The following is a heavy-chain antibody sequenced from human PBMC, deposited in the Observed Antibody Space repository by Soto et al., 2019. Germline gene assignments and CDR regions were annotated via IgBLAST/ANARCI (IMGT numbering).Heavy chain of an antibody. D-gene: IGHD1-26*01. CDR3: ARDRSGSYYGTYYYYYGMDV. V-gene: IGHV4-59*01. Sequence: TSETLSLTCTVSGGSISSYYWSWIRQPPGKGLEWIGYIYYSGSTNYNPSLKSRVTISVDTSKNQFSLKLSSVTAADTAVYYCARDRSGSYYGTYYYYYGMDVWGQGTTVTVSS. CDR1: GGSISSYY. CDR2: IYYSGST. J-gene: IGHJ6*02.